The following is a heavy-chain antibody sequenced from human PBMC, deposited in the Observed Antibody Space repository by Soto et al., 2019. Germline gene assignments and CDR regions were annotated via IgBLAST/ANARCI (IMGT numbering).Heavy chain of an antibody. V-gene: IGHV4-39*01. CDR2: IYYSGST. Sequence: SETLSLTCTVSGGSISSSSYYWGWIRQPPGKGLEWIGSIYYSGSTYYNPSLKSRVTISVDTSKNQFSLKLSSVTAADTAVYYCARLSPYYDFWSGYLDYWGQGTLVTVSS. J-gene: IGHJ4*02. D-gene: IGHD3-3*01. CDR3: ARLSPYYDFWSGYLDY. CDR1: GGSISSSSYY.